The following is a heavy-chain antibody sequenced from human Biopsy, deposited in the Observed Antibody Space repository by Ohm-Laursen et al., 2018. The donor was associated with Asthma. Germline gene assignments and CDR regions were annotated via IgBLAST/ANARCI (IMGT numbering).Heavy chain of an antibody. CDR2: IHYSGST. D-gene: IGHD6-19*01. J-gene: IGHJ5*02. Sequence: SQTLSLTCTVSGGSINNFYWSWIRQPPGKGLEWFGFIHYSGSTSYNPPLKGGVTISVDTSKNQFSLKLSSVTAADTAVYYCARASVAASSNWFDPWGQGTLVTVSS. CDR1: GGSINNFY. CDR3: ARASVAASSNWFDP. V-gene: IGHV4-30-4*08.